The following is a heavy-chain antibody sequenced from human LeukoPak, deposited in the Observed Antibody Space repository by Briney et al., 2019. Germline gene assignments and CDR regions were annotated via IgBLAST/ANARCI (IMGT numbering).Heavy chain of an antibody. V-gene: IGHV3-30*02. CDR3: AKDGPPIVVVPAAIADGYYYYMDV. D-gene: IGHD2-2*01. CDR2: IRYDGSNK. J-gene: IGHJ6*03. CDR1: GFTFSSYG. Sequence: GGSLRLSCAASGFTFSSYGMHWVRQAPGKGLEGVAFIRYDGSNKYYADSVKGRFTISRDNSKNTLYLQMNSLRAEDTAVYYCAKDGPPIVVVPAAIADGYYYYMDVWGKGTTVTVSS.